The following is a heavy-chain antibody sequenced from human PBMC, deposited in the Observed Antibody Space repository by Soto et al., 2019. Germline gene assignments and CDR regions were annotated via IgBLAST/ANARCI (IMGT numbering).Heavy chain of an antibody. V-gene: IGHV1-18*01. CDR1: GYTFPIYG. CDR2: ISAYKTNI. J-gene: IGHJ4*01. CDR3: ARDLDGSGAYYTDF. D-gene: IGHD3-10*01. Sequence: ASVKFSCRASGYTFPIYGITWVRQAPGQGLEWMGWISAYKTNIKYAQKFQGRVTLTTDTSTSTAYMELRSVRSDDTAIYYGARDLDGSGAYYTDFWG.